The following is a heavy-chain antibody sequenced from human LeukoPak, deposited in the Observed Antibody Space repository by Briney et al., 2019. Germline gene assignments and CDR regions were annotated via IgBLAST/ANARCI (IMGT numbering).Heavy chain of an antibody. Sequence: PGGSLRLSCAASGFTLSSYWMSWVRQGPGKGVEGVANIKQDGSEKYYVDSVKGRFPISRDNAKNSLYLQMNSLRAEDTAVYYCATGRQLGYWGQGTLVTVSS. CDR2: IKQDGSEK. D-gene: IGHD1-26*01. CDR1: GFTLSSYW. CDR3: ATGRQLGY. V-gene: IGHV3-7*03. J-gene: IGHJ4*02.